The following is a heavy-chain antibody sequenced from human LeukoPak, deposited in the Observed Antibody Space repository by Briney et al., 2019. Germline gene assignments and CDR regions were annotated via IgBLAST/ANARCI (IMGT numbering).Heavy chain of an antibody. CDR2: IYHSGST. D-gene: IGHD3-3*01. CDR1: GGSFSGYY. CDR3: ARDPSEYYDFWSGYSVWFDP. J-gene: IGHJ5*02. V-gene: IGHV4-34*01. Sequence: PSETLSLTCAVYGGSFSGYYWSWIRQPPGKGLEWIGSIYHSGSTYYNPSLKSRVTISVDTSKNQFSLKLSSVTAADTAVYYCARDPSEYYDFWSGYSVWFDPWGQGTLVTVSS.